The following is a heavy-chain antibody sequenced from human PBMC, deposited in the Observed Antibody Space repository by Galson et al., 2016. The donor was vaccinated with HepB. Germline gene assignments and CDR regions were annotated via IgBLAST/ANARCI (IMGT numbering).Heavy chain of an antibody. J-gene: IGHJ4*02. D-gene: IGHD4-23*01. CDR1: GGSISSRNW. V-gene: IGHV4-4*02. CDR2: IYHSGRT. Sequence: ETLSLTCAVSGGSISSRNWWNWVRQPPGKGLEWIGGIYHSGRTNYSPSLKSRVTMSVDKSKNQFSLRLNSVTAADTAVYYCAVDYGGNSAFDSWGQGTLATVSS. CDR3: AVDYGGNSAFDS.